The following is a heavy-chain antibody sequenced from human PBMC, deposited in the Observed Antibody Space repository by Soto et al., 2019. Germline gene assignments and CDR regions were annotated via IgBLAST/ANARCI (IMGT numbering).Heavy chain of an antibody. Sequence: GSLRLSCAASGFTFSSYAMSWVRQAPGKGLEWVSAISGSGGSTYYADSVKGRFTISRDNSKNTLYLQMNSLRAEDTAVYYCAKDRSVDTAMVYYYYYYGMDVWGQGTTVTVSS. J-gene: IGHJ6*02. CDR3: AKDRSVDTAMVYYYYYYGMDV. D-gene: IGHD5-18*01. V-gene: IGHV3-23*01. CDR1: GFTFSSYA. CDR2: ISGSGGST.